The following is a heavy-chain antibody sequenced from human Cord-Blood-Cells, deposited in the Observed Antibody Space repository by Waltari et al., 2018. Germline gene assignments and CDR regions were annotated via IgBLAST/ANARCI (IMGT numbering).Heavy chain of an antibody. CDR1: GFTFTSSA. Sequence: QMQLVQSGPEVKKPGTSVKVSCKASGFTFTSSAVQWVRQARGKRLEWIGWIVVGSGNTNYAQKFQERVTITRDMSTSTAYMALSSLRSEDTAVYYCAAASSRTFPNIAAAGYWGQGTLVTVSS. CDR2: IVVGSGNT. CDR3: AAASSRTFPNIAAAGY. J-gene: IGHJ4*02. D-gene: IGHD6-13*01. V-gene: IGHV1-58*01.